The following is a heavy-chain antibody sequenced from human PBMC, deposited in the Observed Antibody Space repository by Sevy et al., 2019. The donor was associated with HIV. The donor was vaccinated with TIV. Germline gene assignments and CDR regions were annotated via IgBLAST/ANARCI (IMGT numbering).Heavy chain of an antibody. CDR3: ARGWGDRSGYYPLDY. V-gene: IGHV3-66*01. D-gene: IGHD3-22*01. CDR1: GFTVSSNY. Sequence: GGSLRLSCAASGFTVSSNYMSWVRQAPGKGLEWVSVIYSGGSTYYADSVKGRFTISRDNSKNTLYLQMNNLRAEDTAVYYCARGWGDRSGYYPLDYWGQGTLVTVSS. CDR2: IYSGGST. J-gene: IGHJ4*02.